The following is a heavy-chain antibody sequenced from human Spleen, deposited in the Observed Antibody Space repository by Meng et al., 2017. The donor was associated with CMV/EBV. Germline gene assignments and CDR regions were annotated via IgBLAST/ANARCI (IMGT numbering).Heavy chain of an antibody. CDR3: ARVRWELLGGDFDY. CDR1: GFTLSHYE. V-gene: IGHV3-48*03. D-gene: IGHD1-26*01. J-gene: IGHJ4*02. Sequence: GESLKISCAASGFTLSHYEMNWVRQAPGKGPEWVSYINSGGTIHYTDSVKGRFTISRDNAKNSLYLQMNSLRAEDTAVYYCARVRWELLGGDFDYWGQGTLVTVSS. CDR2: INSGGTI.